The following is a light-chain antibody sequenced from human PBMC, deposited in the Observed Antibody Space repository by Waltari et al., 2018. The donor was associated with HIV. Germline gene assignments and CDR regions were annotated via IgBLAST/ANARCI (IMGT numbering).Light chain of an antibody. CDR2: DDN. CDR3: GTWDNSLSASVL. Sequence: QSVLTQPPSVSAAPGQKATIPCSGSTSNIGENYVPWTQQFPGSAPKLLIYDDNKRPSGIPDLFSGSKSGTSATLGITGLQTGDEADYYCGTWDNSLSASVLFGGGTTLTVL. J-gene: IGLJ2*01. CDR1: TSNIGENY. V-gene: IGLV1-51*01.